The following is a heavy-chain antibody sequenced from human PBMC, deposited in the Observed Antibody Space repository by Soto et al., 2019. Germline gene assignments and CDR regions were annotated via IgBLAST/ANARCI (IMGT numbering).Heavy chain of an antibody. CDR1: GFTFNTYG. J-gene: IGHJ4*02. CDR2: ISYDGSEK. CDR3: AKSPNFYCSSPNCYKYYFDH. V-gene: IGHV3-30*18. Sequence: GGSLRLSCAASGFTFNTYGMHWVRQAPGKGLEWVAVISYDGSEKYYVDSVKGRFTISKDNSKNTLYLQMNSLGPEDTAVYYCAKSPNFYCSSPNCYKYYFDHWGQGTRVTVSS. D-gene: IGHD2-2*02.